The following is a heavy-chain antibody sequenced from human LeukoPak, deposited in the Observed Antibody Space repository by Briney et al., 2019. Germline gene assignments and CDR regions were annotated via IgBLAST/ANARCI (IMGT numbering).Heavy chain of an antibody. CDR2: IYTSGST. Sequence: SQTLSLTCTVSGGSISSGSYYWSWIRQPAGKGLEWIGRIYTSGSTNYNPSLKSRVTISVDTSKNQFSLKLSSVTAADTAVYYCARDVVVVPAARWTTHYYYYMDVWGKGTTVTVSS. D-gene: IGHD2-2*01. J-gene: IGHJ6*03. CDR3: ARDVVVVPAARWTTHYYYYMDV. V-gene: IGHV4-61*02. CDR1: GGSISSGSYY.